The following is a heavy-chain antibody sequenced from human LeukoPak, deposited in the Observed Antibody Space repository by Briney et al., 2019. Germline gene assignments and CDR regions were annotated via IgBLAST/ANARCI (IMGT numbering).Heavy chain of an antibody. D-gene: IGHD3-22*01. J-gene: IGHJ4*02. Sequence: GESLKISCKGSGYSFTSYWIGWVRQMPGKGLEWMGIIYPGDSDTRYSPSFQGQVTISADKSISTAYLRWSSLKASDTAMYYCARAYYYDSSGYLYYFDYWGQGTLVTVSS. CDR1: GYSFTSYW. V-gene: IGHV5-51*01. CDR3: ARAYYYDSSGYLYYFDY. CDR2: IYPGDSDT.